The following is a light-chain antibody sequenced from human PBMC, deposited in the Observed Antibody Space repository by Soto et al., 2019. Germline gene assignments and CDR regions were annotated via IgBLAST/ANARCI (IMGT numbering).Light chain of an antibody. J-gene: IGKJ1*01. CDR1: QSVSGTY. CDR2: GAS. CDR3: QHYDSPQWT. Sequence: EIVLTQSPGTLSLSPGERVTLSCRASQSVSGTYLTWYQQKPGQAPRLLIFGASSRAAGIPDRFSGRGSGTDFTLTINRLEPEDFAVYYCQHYDSPQWTFGQGTKVDIK. V-gene: IGKV3-20*01.